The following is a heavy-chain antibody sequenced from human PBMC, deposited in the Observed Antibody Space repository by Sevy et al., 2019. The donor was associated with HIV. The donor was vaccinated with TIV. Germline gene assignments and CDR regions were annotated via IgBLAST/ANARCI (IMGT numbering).Heavy chain of an antibody. Sequence: GGSLRLSCAASGFTFSKYSMSWVRQPPGKGLEWVSTLSFGCGEMNYADSVKGRFTISRDNSKSSVYLQMNNLRPEDTAVYYCAREGCTKPHDYWGQGTLVIVSS. J-gene: IGHJ4*02. D-gene: IGHD2-8*01. CDR1: GFTFSKYS. CDR2: LSFGCGEM. CDR3: AREGCTKPHDY. V-gene: IGHV3-23*01.